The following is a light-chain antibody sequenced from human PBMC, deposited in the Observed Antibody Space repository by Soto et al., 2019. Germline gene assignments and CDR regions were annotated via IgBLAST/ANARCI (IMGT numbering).Light chain of an antibody. CDR3: MQALQTPVT. J-gene: IGKJ5*01. CDR2: LGS. Sequence: DIVMTQSPGALPVTPGGACSSSCSSSDRLLHTIGYNYLDWYLQKPGQSPQLLIYLGSNRASGVSDRFSGSGSGTDFTLKISRVEAEDVGVYYCMQALQTPVTFGQGTRLEIK. V-gene: IGKV2-28*01. CDR1: DRLLHTIGYNY.